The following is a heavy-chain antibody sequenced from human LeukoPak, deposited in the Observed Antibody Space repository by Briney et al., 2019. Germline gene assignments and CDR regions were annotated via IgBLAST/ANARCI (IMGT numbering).Heavy chain of an antibody. CDR2: IYYSGST. CDR3: ARHRSGSSSSTSCYCYYYMDV. CDR1: GGSISSSSYY. V-gene: IGHV4-39*07. Sequence: SETLSLTCTVSGGSISSSSYYWGWIRQPPGKGLEWIGSIYYSGSTYYNPSLKSRVTISVDTSKNQFSLKLSSVTAADTAVYYCARHRSGSSSSTSCYCYYYMDVWGKGTTVTISS. D-gene: IGHD2-2*01. J-gene: IGHJ6*03.